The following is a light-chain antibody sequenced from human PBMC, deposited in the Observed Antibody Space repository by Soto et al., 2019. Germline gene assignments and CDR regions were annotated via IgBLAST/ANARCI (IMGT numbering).Light chain of an antibody. J-gene: IGKJ2*01. Sequence: EIVLTQSPGTLSLSPGERATLSCTASESVTTNYLAWYQQKPGQAPRLVIYGASSRASGIPDRFSGSGSGTDFTLTISRLEPEDFAVYYCQQYGTSRGTFGQGTKLEIK. CDR3: QQYGTSRGT. V-gene: IGKV3-20*01. CDR2: GAS. CDR1: ESVTTNY.